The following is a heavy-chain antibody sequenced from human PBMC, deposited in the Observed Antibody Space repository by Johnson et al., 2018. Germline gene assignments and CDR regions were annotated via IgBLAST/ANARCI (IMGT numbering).Heavy chain of an antibody. Sequence: VQLVESGGNLVQPGGSLRLSCAASGFTVSTNYMSWVRQAPGKGLEWVSVIYSGGSTNYADSVKGRFTISRDNSKNTLYLQMNRLRAEDTAVYSCAREDISGYYFRHWGQGTLVTVSS. CDR3: AREDISGYYFRH. V-gene: IGHV3-66*02. D-gene: IGHD3-22*01. CDR1: GFTVSTNY. CDR2: IYSGGST. J-gene: IGHJ1*01.